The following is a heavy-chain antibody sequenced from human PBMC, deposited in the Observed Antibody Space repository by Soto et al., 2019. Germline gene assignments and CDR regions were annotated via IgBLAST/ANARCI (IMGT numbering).Heavy chain of an antibody. CDR2: IIPMVGTA. CDR1: GGTFSSYT. Sequence: SAVMVSCKASGGTFSSYTISWVRQAPGQGLEWMGGIIPMVGTANYAQKFQGRVTITADESTTTAYMELSSLRSEDTAVYYCVTADWLDPRGQATQVTVS. V-gene: IGHV1-69*13. J-gene: IGHJ5*02. CDR3: VTADWLDP.